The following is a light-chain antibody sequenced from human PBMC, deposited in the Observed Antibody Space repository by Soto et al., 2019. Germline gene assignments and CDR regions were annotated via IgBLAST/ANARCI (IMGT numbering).Light chain of an antibody. Sequence: QAVVTQPPSVSAAPGQKVTISCSGSSSNIGNNYVSWYQQLPGTAPKLLIYDNNKRPSGIPDRFSGSKSGTSATLGITGLQTGDEAEYDCGTWDSSLSAVVFGGGTKLTVL. CDR1: SSNIGNNY. V-gene: IGLV1-51*01. CDR2: DNN. CDR3: GTWDSSLSAVV. J-gene: IGLJ2*01.